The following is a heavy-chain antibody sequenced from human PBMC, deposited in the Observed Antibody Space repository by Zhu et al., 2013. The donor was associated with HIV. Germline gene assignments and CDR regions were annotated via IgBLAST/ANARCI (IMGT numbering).Heavy chain of an antibody. D-gene: IGHD1-1*01. Sequence: VQLVQSGAEVKKPGASVKVSCKASGYTFTSYAISWVRQAPGQGLEWMGGIIPIFGTANYAQKFQGRATITADESTSTAYMELSSLRSEDTAVYYCARDRHPQVQLERLDWFDPWGQGTLVTVSS. J-gene: IGHJ5*02. V-gene: IGHV1-69*01. CDR1: GYTFTSYA. CDR3: ARDRHPQVQLERLDWFDP. CDR2: IIPIFGTA.